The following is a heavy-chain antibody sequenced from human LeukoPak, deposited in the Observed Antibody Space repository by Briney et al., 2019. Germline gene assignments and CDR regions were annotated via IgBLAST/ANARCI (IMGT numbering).Heavy chain of an antibody. CDR3: ARGDPMSPTDYSGTEPYATFDF. CDR2: ISSYNDKT. J-gene: IGHJ4*02. D-gene: IGHD6-13*01. CDR1: GYPFSSSG. V-gene: IGHV1-18*01. Sequence: ASVRVSCKASGYPFSSSGVNWVRQAPGRGLEWMGWISSYNDKTHFAPGFLDRLTLTTDKSATTAYMDLRHLRSEDTAVYYCARGDPMSPTDYSGTEPYATFDFWGQGTLITVSS.